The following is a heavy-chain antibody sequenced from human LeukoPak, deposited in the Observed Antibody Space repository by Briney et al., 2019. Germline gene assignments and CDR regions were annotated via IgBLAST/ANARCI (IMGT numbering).Heavy chain of an antibody. CDR1: GYTFTSYA. V-gene: IGHV1-3*01. J-gene: IGHJ3*02. CDR3: ARDRWYSSSWLI. CDR2: INAGNGNT. D-gene: IGHD6-13*01. Sequence: ASVNVSCKASGYTFTSYAMHWVRQAPGQKLEWMGWINAGNGNTKYSQKFQGRVTITRDTSASTAYMELSSLRSEDTAVYYCARDRWYSSSWLIWGQGTMVTVSS.